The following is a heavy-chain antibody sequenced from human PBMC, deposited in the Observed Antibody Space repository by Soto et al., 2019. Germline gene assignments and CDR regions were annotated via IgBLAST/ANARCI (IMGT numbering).Heavy chain of an antibody. CDR2: LPHNGFS. Sequence: SETLSLTCTVSGVSVSSGSYHWSWVRQPPGKGLEWIGYLPHNGFSNYNPSLKSRVTISVDTSKNQFSLKLSSVTAADTAVYYCARQVRQQLVPSYYFDYWGQGTLVTVSS. D-gene: IGHD6-13*01. CDR3: ARQVRQQLVPSYYFDY. CDR1: GVSVSSGSYH. V-gene: IGHV4-61*01. J-gene: IGHJ4*02.